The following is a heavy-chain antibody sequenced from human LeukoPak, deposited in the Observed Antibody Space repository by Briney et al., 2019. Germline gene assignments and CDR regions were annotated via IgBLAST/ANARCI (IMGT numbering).Heavy chain of an antibody. D-gene: IGHD6-6*01. V-gene: IGHV3-33*03. CDR3: ASRAARRNFDY. Sequence: GGSLRLSCAASGFTFSSYGMHWVRQAPGKGLEWVAVIWNDGRNKYYADSVKGRFTISRDNAKNSLYLQMNSLRAEDTAVYYCASRAARRNFDYWGQGTLVTVSS. CDR1: GFTFSSYG. J-gene: IGHJ4*02. CDR2: IWNDGRNK.